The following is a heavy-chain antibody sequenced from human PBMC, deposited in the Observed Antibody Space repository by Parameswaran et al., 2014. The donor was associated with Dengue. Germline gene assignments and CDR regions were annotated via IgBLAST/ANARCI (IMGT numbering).Heavy chain of an antibody. CDR3: ARDLGAGRRLCPDY. V-gene: IGHV3-7*01. Sequence: RWIRQPPRKGLEWVANIKQDGSEKYYVDSVKGRFTISRDNAKNSLYLQMNSLRAEDTAVYYCARDLGAGRRLCPDYWGQGTLVTVSS. CDR2: IKQDGSEK. J-gene: IGHJ4*02. D-gene: IGHD2-2*01.